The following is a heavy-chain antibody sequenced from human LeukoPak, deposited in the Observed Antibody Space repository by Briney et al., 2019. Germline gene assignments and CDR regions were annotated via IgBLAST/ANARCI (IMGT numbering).Heavy chain of an antibody. CDR3: ARGPYSYDSSGAFDI. D-gene: IGHD3-22*01. V-gene: IGHV4-61*02. CDR1: GDSISSGDYS. J-gene: IGHJ3*02. Sequence: PSETLSLTSTVTGDSISSGDYSWSWVRQPAGKGLEWIGRISSSGSTNYNPSLKSRVTISVDTSKNQFSLKLSSVTAADTAVYFCARGPYSYDSSGAFDIWGQGTMVTVSS. CDR2: ISSSGST.